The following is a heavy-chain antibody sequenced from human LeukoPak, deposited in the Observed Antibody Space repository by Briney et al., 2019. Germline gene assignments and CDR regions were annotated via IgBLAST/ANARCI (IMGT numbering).Heavy chain of an antibody. CDR3: ARGPYYYGSGSLTYYYYYYMDV. D-gene: IGHD3-10*01. J-gene: IGHJ6*03. CDR2: INHSGST. V-gene: IGHV4-34*01. CDR1: GGSISSYY. Sequence: PSETLSLTCTVSGGSISSYYWSWIRQPPGKGLEWIGEINHSGSTNYNPSLKSRVTISVDTSKNQFSLKLSSVTAADTAVYYCARGPYYYGSGSLTYYYYYYMDVWGKGTTVTVSS.